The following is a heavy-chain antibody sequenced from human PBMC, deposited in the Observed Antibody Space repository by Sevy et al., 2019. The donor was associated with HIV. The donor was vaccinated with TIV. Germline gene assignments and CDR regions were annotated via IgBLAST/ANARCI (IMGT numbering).Heavy chain of an antibody. J-gene: IGHJ4*02. Sequence: GGSLRLSCAASGFTFSSYSMNWVRQAPGKGLEWVSYISSSSSTIYYAHSVKGRFTISRDNAKNSLYLQMNSLRDEDTAVYYCARGGYYDSSGYYDFDYWGQGTLVTVSS. V-gene: IGHV3-48*02. CDR2: ISSSSSTI. CDR3: ARGGYYDSSGYYDFDY. D-gene: IGHD3-22*01. CDR1: GFTFSSYS.